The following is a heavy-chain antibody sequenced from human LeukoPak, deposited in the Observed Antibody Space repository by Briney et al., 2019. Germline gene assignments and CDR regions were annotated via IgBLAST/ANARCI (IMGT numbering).Heavy chain of an antibody. CDR3: VSGGRWRYLGDY. J-gene: IGHJ4*02. D-gene: IGHD5-24*01. Sequence: PGGSLRLSCIVSGFTFSGYEMSCLRQAPGKGLEWVSCISSSGGSPYYADSVEGRFTTSRDNAKNSLFLQINSLRVEDTAIYYCVSGGRWRYLGDYWGQGTLVTVSS. CDR2: ISSSGGSP. CDR1: GFTFSGYE. V-gene: IGHV3-48*03.